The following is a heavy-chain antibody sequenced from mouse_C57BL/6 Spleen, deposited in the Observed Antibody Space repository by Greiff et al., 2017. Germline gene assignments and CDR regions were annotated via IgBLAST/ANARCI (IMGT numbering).Heavy chain of an antibody. CDR2: IDPEDGAT. CDR1: GFNFKDYY. CDR3: ARGVTTRGAMDY. J-gene: IGHJ4*01. D-gene: IGHD2-5*01. Sequence: EVQGVESGAELVKPGASVKFSCKASGFNFKDYYMHWVKQRTGQGLEWIGRIDPEDGATNYAQKFKGKATITADTSSNTAYMQLSSLTSEDTAVEYCARGVTTRGAMDYWGQGTSVTVSS. V-gene: IGHV14-2*01.